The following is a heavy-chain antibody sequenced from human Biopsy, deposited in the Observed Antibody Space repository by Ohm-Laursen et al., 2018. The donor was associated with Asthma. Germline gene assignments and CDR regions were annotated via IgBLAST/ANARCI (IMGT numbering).Heavy chain of an antibody. D-gene: IGHD3-22*01. CDR3: AKDSSGYYLNYFDY. CDR2: ISSSSSSI. V-gene: IGHV3-11*01. CDR1: GFTFSDYY. J-gene: IGHJ4*02. Sequence: SLRLSCSASGFTFSDYYMSWLRQSPGKGLEWLSYISSSSSSIYYADSVKGRFTISRDNAKNSLYLQMNSLRAEDTALYYCAKDSSGYYLNYFDYWGQGTLVTVSS.